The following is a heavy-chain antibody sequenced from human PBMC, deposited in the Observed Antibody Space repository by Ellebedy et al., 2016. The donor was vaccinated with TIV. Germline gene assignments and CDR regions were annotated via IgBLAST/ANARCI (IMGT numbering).Heavy chain of an antibody. V-gene: IGHV1-18*01. CDR2: ISGYIGNT. CDR3: ARDEFAAVGELDF. D-gene: IGHD6-13*01. CDR1: GYTFTDYG. Sequence: ASVKVSCXASGYTFTDYGITWVRQAPGQGLEWMGWISGYIGNTSNAQKLQGRVTMTTDTSTSTAYMELRSLRSDDTAVYYCARDEFAAVGELDFWGQGTLVTVSS. J-gene: IGHJ4*02.